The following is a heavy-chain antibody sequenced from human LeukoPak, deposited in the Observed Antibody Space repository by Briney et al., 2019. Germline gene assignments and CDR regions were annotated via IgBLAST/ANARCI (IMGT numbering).Heavy chain of an antibody. V-gene: IGHV3-21*01. Sequence: GGSLRLSCAASGFSFSSFSMNWVRQAPGKGLEWVSYISGGSSFTYYVDSVKGRFTISRDNAKNSLYLQMNSLRAEDTAVYYCARGTLNIPGEHGAFDYWGQGTLVTVSS. CDR1: GFSFSSFS. J-gene: IGHJ4*02. CDR2: ISGGSSFT. CDR3: ARGTLNIPGEHGAFDY. D-gene: IGHD1-14*01.